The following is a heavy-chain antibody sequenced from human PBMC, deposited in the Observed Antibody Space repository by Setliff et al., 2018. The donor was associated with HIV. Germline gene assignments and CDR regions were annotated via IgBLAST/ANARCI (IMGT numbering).Heavy chain of an antibody. CDR3: MYGGRTATTH. Sequence: SLRLSCAASGFTFSDYYLNWFRLAPGKGLEWISHITNTGSSTNYADSVKGLFTISRDNAKYSLYLQMNTLRVEDTAVYYCMYGGRTATTHWGQGTLVTVSS. CDR2: ITNTGSST. V-gene: IGHV3-11*04. D-gene: IGHD4-17*01. CDR1: GFTFSDYY. J-gene: IGHJ4*02.